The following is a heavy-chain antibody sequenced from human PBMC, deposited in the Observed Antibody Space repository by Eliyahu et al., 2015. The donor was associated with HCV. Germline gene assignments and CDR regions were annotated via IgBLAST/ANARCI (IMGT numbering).Heavy chain of an antibody. V-gene: IGHV1-46*01. D-gene: IGHD4-17*01. Sequence: QVQLEQSGAEVKKPGASVKVSCKTSGYTFTSNYIHWVRQAPGQGLEWMGIINPSGGSTSYAQKFQGRVTMTRDTSTSTVYMELSSLRSEDTAVYYCARVTYGDYRSVDPWGQGTLVT. CDR1: GYTFTSNY. J-gene: IGHJ5*02. CDR3: ARVTYGDYRSVDP. CDR2: INPSGGST.